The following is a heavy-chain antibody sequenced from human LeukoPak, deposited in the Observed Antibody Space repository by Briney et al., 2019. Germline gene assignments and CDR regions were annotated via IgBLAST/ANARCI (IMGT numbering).Heavy chain of an antibody. CDR3: ARGFDSRFFDK. D-gene: IGHD3-22*01. V-gene: IGHV3-7*01. CDR1: GFTSSSYW. Sequence: SGGSLRLSCAASGFTSSSYWMTWVRQAPGKGLEWVANIKQDGTEKYYVDSVEGRFTISRDNAKNSLYLQMNSLRAEDTAVYFCARGFDSRFFDKWGQGTLVTVSS. CDR2: IKQDGTEK. J-gene: IGHJ4*02.